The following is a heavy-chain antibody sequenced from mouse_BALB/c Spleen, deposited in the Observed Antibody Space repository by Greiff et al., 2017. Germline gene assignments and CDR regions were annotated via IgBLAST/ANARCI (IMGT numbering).Heavy chain of an antibody. J-gene: IGHJ4*01. CDR3: SRGYDCLYCAMDY. CDR2: IYPGDGDT. CDR1: GYTFTSYW. D-gene: IGHD2-4*01. Sequence: VQLQQSGAELARPGVSVKLSCKASGYTFTSYWMQWVKQRPGQGLEWIGAIYPGDGDTRYNQKFKGKATLTADKSSSTAYMELSSLASEDSAVYYYSRGYDCLYCAMDYWGEGTSVTVSS. V-gene: IGHV1-87*01.